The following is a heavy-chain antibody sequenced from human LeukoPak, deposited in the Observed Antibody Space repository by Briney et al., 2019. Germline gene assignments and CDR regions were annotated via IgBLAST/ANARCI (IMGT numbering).Heavy chain of an antibody. CDR2: VNHSGDT. J-gene: IGHJ4*02. CDR1: GGSFSAYY. D-gene: IGHD2-15*01. V-gene: IGHV4-34*01. CDR3: SYSYPSGGTLFGY. Sequence: PSETLSLTCAVYGGSFSAYYWNWVRQPSGKGLEWIGEVNHSGDTSYNPSLKSRVTISVDMSKHHVSLKLTSVTAADTAAYYCSYSYPSGGTLFGYWGQGTLVTVSS.